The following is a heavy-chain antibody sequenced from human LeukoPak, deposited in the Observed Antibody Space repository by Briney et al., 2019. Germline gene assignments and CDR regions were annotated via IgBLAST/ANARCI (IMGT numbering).Heavy chain of an antibody. J-gene: IGHJ3*02. CDR2: IYYSGST. CDR3: ARSRDGYNSPDAFDI. D-gene: IGHD5-24*01. V-gene: IGHV4-61*05. Sequence: KTSETLSLTCTVSGGSISSSSYYWGWIRQPPGKGLEWIGYIYYSGSTNYNPSLKSRVTISVDTSKNQFSLKLSSVTAADTAVYYCARSRDGYNSPDAFDIWGQGTMVTVSS. CDR1: GGSISSSSYY.